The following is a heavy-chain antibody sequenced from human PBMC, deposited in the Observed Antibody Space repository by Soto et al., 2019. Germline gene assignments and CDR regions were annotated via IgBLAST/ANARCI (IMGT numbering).Heavy chain of an antibody. D-gene: IGHD2-15*01. CDR1: GFTFSDSS. V-gene: IGHV3-49*05. J-gene: IGHJ4*02. CDR3: TRDRILPDY. CDR2: IRSKIAGGTA. Sequence: EVQLVESGGGLVKPGQSLRLSCIASGFTFSDSSMTWFRQAPGKGLEWVSFIRSKIAGGTAEYAASVQGRFTISRDDSKGIAYLQMNSLKSEDTAVYYCTRDRILPDYWGQGTLVTVSS.